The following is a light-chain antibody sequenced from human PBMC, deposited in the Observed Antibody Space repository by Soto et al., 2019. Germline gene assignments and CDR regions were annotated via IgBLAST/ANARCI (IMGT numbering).Light chain of an antibody. J-gene: IGKJ1*01. CDR2: AAS. Sequence: DIHMTQSPSSLSASIGDRVTITCRASQSVSTYLNWFQQKPGKAPNLLIYAASRLQSGVPSRCSGSGSGTDFTLTINSLQPEDFATYYCQQSYNPPRTFGQGTKV. V-gene: IGKV1-39*01. CDR1: QSVSTY. CDR3: QQSYNPPRT.